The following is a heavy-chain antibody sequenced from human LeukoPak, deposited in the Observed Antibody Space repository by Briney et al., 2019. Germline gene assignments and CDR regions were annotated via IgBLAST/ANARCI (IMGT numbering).Heavy chain of an antibody. CDR1: GFTVSSNY. V-gene: IGHV3-53*05. J-gene: IGHJ4*02. Sequence: GGSLGLSCAASGFTVSSNYMSWVRQAPGKGLEWVSVIYTGGSTYYADSVKGRFTISRDNSKNTLYLQMNSLRAEDTAVYYCAKDRRGYCSGGSCYPDYWGQGTLVTVSS. CDR3: AKDRRGYCSGGSCYPDY. CDR2: IYTGGST. D-gene: IGHD2-15*01.